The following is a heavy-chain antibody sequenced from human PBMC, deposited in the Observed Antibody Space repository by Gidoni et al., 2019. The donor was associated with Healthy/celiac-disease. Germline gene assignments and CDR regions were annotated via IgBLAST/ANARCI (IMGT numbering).Heavy chain of an antibody. J-gene: IGHJ4*02. CDR2: IYTSGST. CDR1: GGSISSGSYY. CDR3: ASHFNSSPYYFDY. Sequence: QVQLQESRPGLVKPSQTLSLTFTVSGGSISSGSYYWSWSRQPAGKGLEWSGRIYTSGSTNYNPALKSRVTISVDTSKNQFSLKLSSVTAADTAVYYCASHFNSSPYYFDYWGQGTLVTVSS. D-gene: IGHD1-1*01. V-gene: IGHV4-61*02.